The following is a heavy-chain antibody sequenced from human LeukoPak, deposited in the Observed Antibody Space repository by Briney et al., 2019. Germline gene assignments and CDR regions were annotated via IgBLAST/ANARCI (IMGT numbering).Heavy chain of an antibody. Sequence: SETLSLTCAVSGYSISSGYYWGWIRQPPGKGLEWIGSIHHSGSTYYNPSLKSRVTISVDTSKNQFSLKLSSVTAADTAVYYCATPYATTVDTAGGFDYWGQGTLVTVSS. V-gene: IGHV4-38-2*01. D-gene: IGHD5-18*01. CDR2: IHHSGST. CDR1: GYSISSGYY. CDR3: ATPYATTVDTAGGFDY. J-gene: IGHJ4*02.